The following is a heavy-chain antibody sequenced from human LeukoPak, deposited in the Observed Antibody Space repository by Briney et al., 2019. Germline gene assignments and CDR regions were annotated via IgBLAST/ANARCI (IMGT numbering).Heavy chain of an antibody. CDR3: ARDKAVGPTPFDY. CDR1: GFTFSSYW. D-gene: IGHD1-26*01. CDR2: IKQDASEK. J-gene: IGHJ4*02. Sequence: GGSLRLSCAASGFTFSSYWMSWVRQAPGKGLEWVANIKQDASEKYYVDSVKGRFTISRDNAKNSLYLQMNSLRAEDTAVYYCARDKAVGPTPFDYWGQGSLVTVSS. V-gene: IGHV3-7*01.